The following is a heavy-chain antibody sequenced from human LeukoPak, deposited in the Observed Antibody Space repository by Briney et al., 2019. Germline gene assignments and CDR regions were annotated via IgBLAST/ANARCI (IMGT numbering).Heavy chain of an antibody. CDR2: INSDGSST. J-gene: IGHJ4*02. CDR3: ARSYSSGWYLVDY. D-gene: IGHD6-19*01. V-gene: IGHV3-74*01. CDR1: GFTFSSYW. Sequence: PGGSMTLAWAAYGFTFSSYWMHWVRQAAGKGRVWASRINSDGSSTNYADYVKGRFTISRDNAQNTLHLQMNSLRADDTAVYYCARSYSSGWYLVDYWGQGTLVTVSS.